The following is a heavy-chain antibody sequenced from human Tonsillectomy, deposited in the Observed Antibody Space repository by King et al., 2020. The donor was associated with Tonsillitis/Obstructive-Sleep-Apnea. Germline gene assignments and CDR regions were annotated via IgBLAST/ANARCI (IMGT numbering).Heavy chain of an antibody. V-gene: IGHV1-46*01. D-gene: IGHD3-3*01. CDR3: ASGGPSDYAFWGGFYFY. J-gene: IGHJ4*02. CDR2: INPSGGIT. CDR1: GYTFTSYY. Sequence: QLVQSGAEVKKPGASVKVSCKASGYTFTSYYIHWVRQAPGQGLEWVGIINPSGGITSYAHNFQGRVTMTRDTSTSTVHMELSSLRSEDTAVYYCASGGPSDYAFWGGFYFYWGQGTLVTVSS.